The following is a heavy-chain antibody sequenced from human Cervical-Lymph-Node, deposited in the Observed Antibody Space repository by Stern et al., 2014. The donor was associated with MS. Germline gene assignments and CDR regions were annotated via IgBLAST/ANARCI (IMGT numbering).Heavy chain of an antibody. D-gene: IGHD3-16*01. CDR2: ISPMFGRA. J-gene: IGHJ4*02. V-gene: IGHV1-69*01. CDR1: GGTFSTSV. CDR3: ARERDNSYAFDS. Sequence: QVQLGPSGAEMRKPGSSVRVSCKASGGTFSTSVISWLRQAPGQGLEWMGGISPMFGRANYAQKFQGSVTITADESTSTVYMGLTSLRSEDTGVYYCARERDNSYAFDSWGQGTLLTVSS.